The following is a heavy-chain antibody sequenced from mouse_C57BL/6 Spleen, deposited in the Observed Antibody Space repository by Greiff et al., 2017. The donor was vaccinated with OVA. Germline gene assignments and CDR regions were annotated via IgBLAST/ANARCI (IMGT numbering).Heavy chain of an antibody. CDR2: IHPNSGST. CDR3: AREGDYYGSSYAMDY. J-gene: IGHJ4*01. D-gene: IGHD1-1*01. CDR1: GYTFTSYW. V-gene: IGHV1-64*01. Sequence: VQLQQSGAELVKPGASVKLSCKASGYTFTSYWMHWVKQRPGQGLEWIGMIHPNSGSTNYNEKFKSKATLTVDKSSSTAYMQLSSLTSEDSAVYYCAREGDYYGSSYAMDYWGQGTSVTVSS.